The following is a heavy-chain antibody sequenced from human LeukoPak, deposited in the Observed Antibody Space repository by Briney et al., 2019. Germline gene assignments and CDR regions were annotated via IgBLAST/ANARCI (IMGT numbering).Heavy chain of an antibody. CDR1: GFSFSGYW. Sequence: GGSLRLSCAASGFSFSGYWMTWVRQAPGKGLEWVANINQDGSEKYYVDSVKGRFTISRDNAKNSLYLQMNSLTAEDTAVYYCAWECFGESTFDSWGQGTLVTVSS. V-gene: IGHV3-7*01. D-gene: IGHD3-10*01. CDR2: INQDGSEK. CDR3: AWECFGESTFDS. J-gene: IGHJ4*02.